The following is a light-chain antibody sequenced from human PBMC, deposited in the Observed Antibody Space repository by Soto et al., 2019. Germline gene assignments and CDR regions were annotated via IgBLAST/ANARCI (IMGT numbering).Light chain of an antibody. V-gene: IGKV3-15*01. CDR1: QSVSSN. J-gene: IGKJ4*01. CDR3: QQYNNWPPLT. CDR2: SAS. Sequence: EILLTHSPATLSVSPWERATLSCLASQSVSSNLAWYQQKPGQAPRLLIYSASTRATGIPARFSGSGSGTEFTLTISSLQSEDFAVYYCQQYNNWPPLTFGGGTKVDIK.